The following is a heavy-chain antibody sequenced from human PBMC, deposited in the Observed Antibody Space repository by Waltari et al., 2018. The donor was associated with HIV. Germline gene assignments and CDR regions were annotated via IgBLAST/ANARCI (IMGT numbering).Heavy chain of an antibody. Sequence: STNYNPSLKSRVTISVDTSKNQFSLKLSSVTAADTAVYYCARDKRDGGNHRAYFDYWGQGSLVTVSS. CDR2: ST. CDR3: ARDKRDGGNHRAYFDY. V-gene: IGHV4-59*01. J-gene: IGHJ4*02. D-gene: IGHD2-15*01.